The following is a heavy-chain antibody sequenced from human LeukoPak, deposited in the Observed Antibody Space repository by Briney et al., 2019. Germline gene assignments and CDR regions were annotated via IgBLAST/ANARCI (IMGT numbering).Heavy chain of an antibody. CDR1: GVIISSYA. CDR2: INGRGDNT. Sequence: GSLRLSCAASGVIISSYAMSWVRQAPGKGLEWVSAINGRGDNTYYADFVKGRFTISRDNSKSTVYLQMNSLRTEDTAVYYCAKDRVSPGFNWFDPWGQETLVTVSS. V-gene: IGHV3-23*01. D-gene: IGHD2/OR15-2a*01. CDR3: AKDRVSPGFNWFDP. J-gene: IGHJ5*02.